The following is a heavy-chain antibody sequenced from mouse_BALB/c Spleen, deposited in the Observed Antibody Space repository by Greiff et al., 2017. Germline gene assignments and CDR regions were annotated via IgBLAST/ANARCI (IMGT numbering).Heavy chain of an antibody. CDR1: GFSLTSYD. V-gene: IGHV2-9-2*01. CDR3: VRDSASYDDGYAMDY. CDR2: IWTGGGT. J-gene: IGHJ4*01. D-gene: IGHD2-12*01. Sequence: QVQLKESGPGLVAPSQSLSITCTVSGFSLTSYDISWIRQPPGKGLEWLGVIWTGGGTNYNSAFMSRLSISKDNSKSQVFLKMNSLQTDDTAIYYCVRDSASYDDGYAMDYWGQGTSVTVSS.